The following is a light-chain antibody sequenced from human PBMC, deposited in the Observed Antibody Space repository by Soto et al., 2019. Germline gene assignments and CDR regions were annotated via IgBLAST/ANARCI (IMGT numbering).Light chain of an antibody. J-gene: IGKJ1*01. V-gene: IGKV3-15*01. Sequence: EIVMTQSPATLSVSPGERATLSCRASQSVSSNLAWYQQKPGQAPRLLIYGASTRATGIPARFSGSGSGTEFTLTISSLQSEDFAVYYCQQRRNRCTFGQGTK. CDR2: GAS. CDR1: QSVSSN. CDR3: QQRRNRCT.